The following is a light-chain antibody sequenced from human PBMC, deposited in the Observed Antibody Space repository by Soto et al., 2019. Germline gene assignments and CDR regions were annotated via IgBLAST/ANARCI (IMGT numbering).Light chain of an antibody. Sequence: IQMTQSPSSLSASVGDRVTITCRASQGVRDDVGWYQQKPGKAPKLLIYSASTLQSGVPSRFSGSGSGTDFTLTISGLLPEDFAAYYCLQENSYPLTFGGGTKVDIK. CDR2: SAS. V-gene: IGKV1-6*01. CDR3: LQENSYPLT. J-gene: IGKJ4*01. CDR1: QGVRDD.